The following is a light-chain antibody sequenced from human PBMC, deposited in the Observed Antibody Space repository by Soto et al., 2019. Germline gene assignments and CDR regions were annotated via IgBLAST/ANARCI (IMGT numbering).Light chain of an antibody. V-gene: IGLV2-14*01. J-gene: IGLJ1*01. CDR1: SSDVGNYIY. CDR2: EVS. Sequence: QSALAQPASVSGSPGQSITISCTGTSSDVGNYIYVFWFQQHPGKAPKLIISEVSNRPSGVSSRFSGSKSGNTASLTISGLQAEDEARYYCTSYTTSSTYVFGTGTKVT. CDR3: TSYTTSSTYV.